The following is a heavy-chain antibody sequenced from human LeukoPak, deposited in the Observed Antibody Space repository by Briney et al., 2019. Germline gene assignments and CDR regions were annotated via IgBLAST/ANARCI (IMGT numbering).Heavy chain of an antibody. D-gene: IGHD2-2*01. CDR1: GGSISSETYY. Sequence: SQTLSLTCNVSGGSISSETYYWGWIRQSPGKGLEWIGSVHYTGSSYGNAALQSRLTISVDTSKSQISLRLRSVTAADTAAYYCARHDCSSTNCRCFDYWGQGTLVTVSS. J-gene: IGHJ4*02. CDR3: ARHDCSSTNCRCFDY. CDR2: VHYTGSS. V-gene: IGHV4-39*01.